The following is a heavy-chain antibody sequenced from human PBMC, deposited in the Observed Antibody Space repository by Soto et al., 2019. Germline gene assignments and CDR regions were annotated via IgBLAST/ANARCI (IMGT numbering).Heavy chain of an antibody. CDR2: ISYDGSNK. Sequence: WGSLRLSCAASGFTFSSYAMHWVRQAPGKGLEWVAVISYDGSNKYYADSVKGRFTISRDNSKNTLYLQMNSLRAEDTAVYYCAKDLFSDFWSGYNDYWGQGTLVTVSS. V-gene: IGHV3-30-3*01. D-gene: IGHD3-3*01. CDR1: GFTFSSYA. J-gene: IGHJ4*02. CDR3: AKDLFSDFWSGYNDY.